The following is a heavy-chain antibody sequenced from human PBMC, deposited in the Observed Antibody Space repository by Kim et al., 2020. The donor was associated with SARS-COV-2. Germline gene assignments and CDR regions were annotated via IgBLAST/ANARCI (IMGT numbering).Heavy chain of an antibody. V-gene: IGHV4-59*08. D-gene: IGHD3-10*01. CDR2: IYYSGST. CDR3: ARHERPIAWFGELMGWFDP. CDR1: GGSISSYY. Sequence: SETLSLTCTVSGGSISSYYWSWIRQPPGKGLEWIGYIYYSGSTNYNPSFKSRVTISLDTSKNQFSLKLSSVTAADTDVYYCARHERPIAWFGELMGWFDPWGQGTLVTVSS. J-gene: IGHJ5*02.